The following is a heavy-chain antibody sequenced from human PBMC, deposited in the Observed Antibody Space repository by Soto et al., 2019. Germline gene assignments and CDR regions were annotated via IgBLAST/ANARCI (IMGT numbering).Heavy chain of an antibody. CDR3: ARGLSPAFRGLFYFDS. Sequence: QVQLQESGPGLVKPSQTLALTCTVSGDSSISGPYYWSWIRQLPGKGLEYIGYIYYTGSAYHNPSLKSRLNISIETTKDQFSLMLTSVTAADTGVYFCARGLSPAFRGLFYFDSWGQGTLVTVSS. J-gene: IGHJ4*02. D-gene: IGHD3-16*01. CDR1: GDSSISGPYY. CDR2: IYYTGSA. V-gene: IGHV4-30-4*01.